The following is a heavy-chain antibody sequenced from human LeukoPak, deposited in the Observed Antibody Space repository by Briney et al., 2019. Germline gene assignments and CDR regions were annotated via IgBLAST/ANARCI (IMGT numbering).Heavy chain of an antibody. CDR3: ATGRDGYNSEYFQH. CDR1: GYTFTRYL. CDR2: INPSGGST. J-gene: IGHJ1*01. V-gene: IGHV1-46*01. D-gene: IGHD5-24*01. Sequence: ASVKVSCKASGYTFTRYLMHWVRRAPGQGLEWIGIINPSGGSTNYPQKFQGRVTMTRDTSTSTVYMELSSLRSEDTAVYFCATGRDGYNSEYFQHWGQGTLVTVSS.